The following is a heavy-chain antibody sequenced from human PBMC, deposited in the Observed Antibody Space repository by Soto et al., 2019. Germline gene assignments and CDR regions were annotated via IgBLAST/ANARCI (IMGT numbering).Heavy chain of an antibody. J-gene: IGHJ4*02. Sequence: GGSLRLYSAASGFTFGTYGMGWVRHAPGKGLEWVSTITGGNSYYAASVKGRFTISRDNSKNTLYLQMSSLRAEDTALYYCAKDKERGGYDSDFDYWGQGTLVTVSS. CDR3: AKDKERGGYDSDFDY. D-gene: IGHD3-16*01. V-gene: IGHV3-23*01. CDR1: GFTFGTYG. CDR2: ITGGNS.